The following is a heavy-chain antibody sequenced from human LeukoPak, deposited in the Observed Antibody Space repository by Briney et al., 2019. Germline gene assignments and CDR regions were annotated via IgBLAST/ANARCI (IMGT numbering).Heavy chain of an antibody. J-gene: IGHJ4*02. CDR2: VTYSGST. CDR1: GGSISNYF. V-gene: IGHV4-59*01. Sequence: SETLSLTCTVSGGSISNYFWSWIRQPPGKGLEWIGFVTYSGSTDHNPSLKSRVTISVDASKNQFSLKLTSVTAADTAVYYCVRHTTSGWYQVVYWGQGTLVTVSS. CDR3: VRHTTSGWYQVVY. D-gene: IGHD6-19*01.